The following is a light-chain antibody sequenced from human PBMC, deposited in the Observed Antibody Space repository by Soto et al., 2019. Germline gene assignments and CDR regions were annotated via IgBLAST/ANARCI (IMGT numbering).Light chain of an antibody. Sequence: QSVLTQPPSVSGAPGQRVTISCTGSSSNLGSGFDVQWYQQLPGTAPKLLIYGNTDRPSGVPDRFSGSKSGTSASLAITGLQTEDEADYYCQSYDTSLRDVFGTGTKLTVL. V-gene: IGLV1-40*01. CDR3: QSYDTSLRDV. CDR2: GNT. J-gene: IGLJ1*01. CDR1: SSNLGSGFD.